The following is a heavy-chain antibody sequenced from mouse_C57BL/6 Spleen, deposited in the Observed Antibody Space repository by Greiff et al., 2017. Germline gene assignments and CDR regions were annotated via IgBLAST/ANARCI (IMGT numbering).Heavy chain of an antibody. CDR1: GFSLTSYG. J-gene: IGHJ4*01. Sequence: VQGVESGPGLVAPSQSLSITCTVSGFSLTSYGVHWVRQPPGKGLEWLVVIWSDGSTTYNSALKSRLSISKDNSKSQVFLNMNSLQTDDTAMYYCARHGYYGSSRAMDYWGQGTSVTVSS. CDR2: IWSDGST. V-gene: IGHV2-6-1*01. D-gene: IGHD1-1*01. CDR3: ARHGYYGSSRAMDY.